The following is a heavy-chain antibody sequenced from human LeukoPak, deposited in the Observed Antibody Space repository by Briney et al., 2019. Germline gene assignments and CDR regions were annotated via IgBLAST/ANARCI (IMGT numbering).Heavy chain of an antibody. CDR3: ARGSVTASRFYYYYYMDV. Sequence: GRSPRLSCAASGFTFRTYAMNWVRQAPGKGLEWVAVISYDGNKKDYADSVKGRFIISRDNSRSTLYLHMNSLRTEDTAVYYCARGSVTASRFYYYYYMDVWGKGTTVTVSS. CDR2: ISYDGNKK. CDR1: GFTFRTYA. D-gene: IGHD6-6*01. V-gene: IGHV3-30-3*01. J-gene: IGHJ6*03.